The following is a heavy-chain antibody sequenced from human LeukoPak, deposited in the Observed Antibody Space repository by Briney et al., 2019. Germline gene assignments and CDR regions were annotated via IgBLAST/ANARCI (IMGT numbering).Heavy chain of an antibody. Sequence: ASVKVSCKASGYTFTSYGISWVRQAPGHGLEWMGWISAYNGNTNYAQKLQGRVAMTTDTSTSTAYMELRSLRSDDTAVYYCARDYYDSRGYRWHAFDIWGQGTMVTVSS. V-gene: IGHV1-18*01. CDR2: ISAYNGNT. CDR3: ARDYYDSRGYRWHAFDI. CDR1: GYTFTSYG. J-gene: IGHJ3*02. D-gene: IGHD3-22*01.